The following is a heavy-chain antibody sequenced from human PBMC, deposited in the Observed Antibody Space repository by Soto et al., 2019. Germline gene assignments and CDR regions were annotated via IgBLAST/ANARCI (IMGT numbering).Heavy chain of an antibody. J-gene: IGHJ5*02. CDR3: ARMASAGTLNWFDP. D-gene: IGHD6-13*01. CDR2: MNPGSGKT. CDR1: GYTFIKFD. Sequence: QVQLVQSGAEVKEPGASVRVSCKASGYTFIKFDISWVRQAAGQGIEWLGWMNPGSGKTGYASKFQGRVAMTRDASTGTSHLELSSLTSDDTAVYYCARMASAGTLNWFDPWGQGTLVTVSS. V-gene: IGHV1-8*01.